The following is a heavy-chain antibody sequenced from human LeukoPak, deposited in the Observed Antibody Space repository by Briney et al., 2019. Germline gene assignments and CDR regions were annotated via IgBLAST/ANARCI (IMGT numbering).Heavy chain of an antibody. CDR2: INSDGSST. Sequence: GGSLRLSCAASGFTFSSYWMHWVRQAPGKGLVWVSRINSDGSSTSYADSVKGRFTISRDNAKNTLYLQMNSLRAEDTAVYYCARDGGSYYGSGSYYNFDWFDPRGQGTLVTVSS. D-gene: IGHD3-10*01. CDR3: ARDGGSYYGSGSYYNFDWFDP. CDR1: GFTFSSYW. V-gene: IGHV3-74*01. J-gene: IGHJ5*02.